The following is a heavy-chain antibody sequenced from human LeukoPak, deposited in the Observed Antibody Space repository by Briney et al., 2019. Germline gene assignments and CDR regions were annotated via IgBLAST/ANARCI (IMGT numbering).Heavy chain of an antibody. V-gene: IGHV3-21*01. CDR1: GFTFSSYS. CDR3: ARDSAVDCSGGSCYSDFQH. CDR2: ISSSSSYI. D-gene: IGHD2-15*01. J-gene: IGHJ1*01. Sequence: GGSLRLSCAASGFTFSSYSMNWVRQAPGKGLEWVSSISSSSSYIYYADSVKGRFTISRDNAKNSLYLQMSSLRAEDTAVYYCARDSAVDCSGGSCYSDFQHWGQGTLVTVSS.